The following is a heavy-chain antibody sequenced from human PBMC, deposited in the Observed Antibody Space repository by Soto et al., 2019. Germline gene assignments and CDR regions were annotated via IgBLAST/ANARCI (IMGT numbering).Heavy chain of an antibody. J-gene: IGHJ4*02. CDR2: FSLSGTT. Sequence: SETLSLTCTVSGASITGSSYWSWIRQPAGKGLEWIGRFSLSGTTNYNPSLRSRVTMSADASKNQFSLKLSSVTAADTAVYYCARGRYSYDYWGQGTLVTVSS. D-gene: IGHD5-18*01. CDR3: ARGRYSYDY. CDR1: GASITGSSY. V-gene: IGHV4-4*07.